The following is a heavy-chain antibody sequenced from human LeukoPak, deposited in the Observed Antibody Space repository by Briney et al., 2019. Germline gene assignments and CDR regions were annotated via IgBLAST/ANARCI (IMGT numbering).Heavy chain of an antibody. CDR1: GGSISSYY. V-gene: IGHV4-59*01. J-gene: IGHJ3*02. Sequence: PSETLSLTCTVSGGSISSYYWSWIRQPPGKGLEWIGYIYYSGSTNYNPSLKSRVTISVDTSKNQFSLKLSSVTAADTAVYYCAREIRDGIDAFHIWGQGTMVTVSS. D-gene: IGHD1-1*01. CDR2: IYYSGST. CDR3: AREIRDGIDAFHI.